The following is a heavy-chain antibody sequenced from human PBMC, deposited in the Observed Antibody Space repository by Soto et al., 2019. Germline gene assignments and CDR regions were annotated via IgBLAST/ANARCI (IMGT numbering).Heavy chain of an antibody. CDR2: IFDNRNT. Sequence: VQLQESGPGLVKPSETLSLTCIVSGGSISSHYWSWIRQPPVKGLEWMGYIFDNRNTNYNPSLRSRGSMSVDTSKNQSSLMLRSASAADTAVYYCARSAAVSADYFYYGLDVWGHGTTVIVSS. CDR1: GGSISSHY. CDR3: ARSAAVSADYFYYGLDV. J-gene: IGHJ6*02. V-gene: IGHV4-59*11. D-gene: IGHD6-19*01.